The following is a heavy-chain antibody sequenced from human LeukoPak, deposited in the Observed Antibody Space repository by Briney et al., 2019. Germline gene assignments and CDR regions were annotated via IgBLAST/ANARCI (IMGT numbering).Heavy chain of an antibody. J-gene: IGHJ3*02. CDR3: VKRMYYYDSSDAFDI. CDR2: ISGSGGST. V-gene: IGHV3-23*01. D-gene: IGHD3-22*01. CDR1: GFTFSSYA. Sequence: GGSLRLSCAASGFTFSSYAMSWVRQAPGKGLEWVSAISGSGGSTYYADSVKGRFTISRDNSKNTLYLQMNSLRAEDTAVYYCVKRMYYYDSSDAFDIWGQGTMVTVSS.